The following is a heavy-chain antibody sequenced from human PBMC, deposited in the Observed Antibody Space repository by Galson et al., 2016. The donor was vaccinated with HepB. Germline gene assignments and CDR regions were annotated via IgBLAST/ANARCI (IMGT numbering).Heavy chain of an antibody. CDR3: ARDPSGDYSSGWTGYFDL. Sequence: SETLSLTCTISGDSMRSYYWSWIRQPPGRGLEWIGYIHYYGGTRYNPSLKGRITISKGTSNNQFSLKVASVTAADTAVYYCARDPSGDYSSGWTGYFDLWGRGTLVTVSS. D-gene: IGHD6-19*01. J-gene: IGHJ2*01. CDR1: GDSMRSYY. CDR2: IHYYGGT. V-gene: IGHV4-59*01.